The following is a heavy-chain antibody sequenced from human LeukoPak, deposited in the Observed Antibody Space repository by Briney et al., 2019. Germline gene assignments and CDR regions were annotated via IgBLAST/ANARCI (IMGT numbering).Heavy chain of an antibody. V-gene: IGHV4-61*02. CDR1: GGSISSGSYY. J-gene: IGHJ4*02. Sequence: SETLSLTCTVSGGSISSGSYYWSWIRQPAGKGLEWIGRIYTSGSTNYNPSLKSRVTISLDTSKNQFSLKLSSVTAADTAVYYCARHGRDDTIFGVVTGVDYWGQGTLVTVSS. D-gene: IGHD3-3*01. CDR3: ARHGRDDTIFGVVTGVDY. CDR2: IYTSGST.